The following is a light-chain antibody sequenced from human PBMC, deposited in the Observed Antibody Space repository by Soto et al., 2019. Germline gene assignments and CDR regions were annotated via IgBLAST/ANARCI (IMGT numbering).Light chain of an antibody. V-gene: IGKV3-20*01. CDR1: QSVSSSY. Sequence: EIVLTQSPGTLSLSPGERATLSCRASQSVSSSYLAWYQQKPGQAPLLLIYGASSRATGIPDRFSVSASGTGFTLTVSSRESEDFAMYYCQHYGTSALFGPGTKVDIK. J-gene: IGKJ3*01. CDR2: GAS. CDR3: QHYGTSAL.